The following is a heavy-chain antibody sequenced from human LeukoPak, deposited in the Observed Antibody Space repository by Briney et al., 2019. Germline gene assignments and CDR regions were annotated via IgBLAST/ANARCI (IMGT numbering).Heavy chain of an antibody. Sequence: GGSLRLSCAASGFTFSSYAMHWVRQAPGKGLEWVAVISYGGSNKYYADSVKGRFTISRDNSKNTLYLQMNSLRAEDTAVYHCARGREIVVVPAASNYWGQGTLVTVSS. J-gene: IGHJ4*02. V-gene: IGHV3-30-3*01. CDR1: GFTFSSYA. D-gene: IGHD2-2*01. CDR3: ARGREIVVVPAASNY. CDR2: ISYGGSNK.